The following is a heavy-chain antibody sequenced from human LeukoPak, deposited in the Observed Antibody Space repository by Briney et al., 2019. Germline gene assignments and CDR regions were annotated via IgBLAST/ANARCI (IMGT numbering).Heavy chain of an antibody. V-gene: IGHV3-30*02. J-gene: IGHJ6*03. CDR2: IRNDGSNK. D-gene: IGHD6-6*01. CDR3: ARGTESIAARRGYYYMDV. Sequence: GGSLRLSCAASGFTFNAYGRHWVRQAPGKGLEWVAFIRNDGSNKYYADSVKGRFTTSRDNAKNSLYLQMNSLRAEDTAVYYCARGTESIAARRGYYYMDVWGKGTTVTVSS. CDR1: GFTFNAYG.